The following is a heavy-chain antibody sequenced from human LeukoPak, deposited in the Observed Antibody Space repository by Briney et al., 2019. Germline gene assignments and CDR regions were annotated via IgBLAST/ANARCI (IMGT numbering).Heavy chain of an antibody. Sequence: SETLSLTCTVSGGSIIGSYWTWIRQSPGGGLEYIGYIYNTVDVNYSPSLKRRVTISIDMSRSQFSLRLKSVTAADTAIYYCARSRNYDSTGYNPTFYFDSWGQGALVTVSS. J-gene: IGHJ4*02. D-gene: IGHD3-22*01. V-gene: IGHV4-59*01. CDR1: GGSIIGSY. CDR3: ARSRNYDSTGYNPTFYFDS. CDR2: IYNTVDV.